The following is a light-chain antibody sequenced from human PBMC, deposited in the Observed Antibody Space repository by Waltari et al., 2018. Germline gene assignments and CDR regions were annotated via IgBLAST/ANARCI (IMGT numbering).Light chain of an antibody. V-gene: IGKV3-20*01. CDR3: QQFGSSPFT. CDR1: ESVSSSH. Sequence: EIVLTQSPGTLSLSPGERATLSCRASESVSSSHLAWYQQKPGQAPRPLVYAESSRATGIPDSFSGSGSGTDFTLTISRLEPEDFAVYYCQQFGSSPFTFGGGTKVEIK. CDR2: AES. J-gene: IGKJ4*01.